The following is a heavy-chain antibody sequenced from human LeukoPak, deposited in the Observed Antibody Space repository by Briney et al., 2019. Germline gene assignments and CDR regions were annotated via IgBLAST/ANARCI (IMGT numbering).Heavy chain of an antibody. CDR3: ARASGAAGILDY. CDR1: GGSISSYY. CDR2: IYYSGST. Sequence: SETLSLTCTVSGGSISSYYWSWIRQPPGNGLEWIGYIYYSGSTNYNPSLKSRVTISVDTSKNQFSLKLSSVTAADTAVYYCARASGAAGILDYWGQGTLVTVSS. V-gene: IGHV4-59*01. D-gene: IGHD6-13*01. J-gene: IGHJ4*02.